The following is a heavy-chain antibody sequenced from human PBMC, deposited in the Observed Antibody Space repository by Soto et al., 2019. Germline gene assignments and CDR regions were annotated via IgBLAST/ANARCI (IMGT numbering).Heavy chain of an antibody. V-gene: IGHV1-69*02. J-gene: IGHJ5*02. CDR3: ASVGQVGWNDGRNWFDP. D-gene: IGHD1-1*01. Sequence: QVQLVQSGAEVKKPGSSVKVSCKASGGTFSSYTIRWVRQAPGQGLEWMGRIIPILGIANYAQKFQGRVTITADKSTSTAYMELSSLRSEDTAVYYCASVGQVGWNDGRNWFDPWGQGTLVTVSS. CDR2: IIPILGIA. CDR1: GGTFSSYT.